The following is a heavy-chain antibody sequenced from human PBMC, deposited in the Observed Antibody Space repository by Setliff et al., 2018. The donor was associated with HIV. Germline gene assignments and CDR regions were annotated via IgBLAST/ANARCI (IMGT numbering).Heavy chain of an antibody. V-gene: IGHV3-7*03. CDR3: TIEPVTFGGYFDY. CDR2: IKKDGSEK. Sequence: GGSLRLSCAASGFTFSRYWMSWVRQAPGKGLEWVANIKKDGSEKYYVDSVKGRFTISRDNAKNSLYLQMNSLRAEDTAVYYCTIEPVTFGGYFDYWGQGTLVTVSS. CDR1: GFTFSRYW. J-gene: IGHJ4*02. D-gene: IGHD3-16*01.